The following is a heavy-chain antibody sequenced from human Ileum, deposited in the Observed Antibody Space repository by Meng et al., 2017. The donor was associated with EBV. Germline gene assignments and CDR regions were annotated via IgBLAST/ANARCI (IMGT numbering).Heavy chain of an antibody. CDR3: ARRGYSSGWYAYDY. V-gene: IGHV4-39*01. CDR1: VRSISVSAFY. Sequence: DSVPCLVHPSQPLSRTFTDSVRSISVSAFYWGWIRQPPAKVLEWIVCLYFSGSTYSNPSLESRVTISVDTSNNQFSLKLSSVTAADTAVYYCARRGYSSGWYAYDYWGQGTLVTVSS. D-gene: IGHD6-19*01. J-gene: IGHJ4*02. CDR2: LYFSGST.